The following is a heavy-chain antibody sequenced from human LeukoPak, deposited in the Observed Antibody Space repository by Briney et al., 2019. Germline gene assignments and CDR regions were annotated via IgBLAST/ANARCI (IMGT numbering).Heavy chain of an antibody. CDR2: INTDGSTT. V-gene: IGHV3-74*01. J-gene: IGHJ4*02. CDR1: GFTLSNDW. Sequence: GGSLRLSCAASGFTLSNDWMHWVRQAPGKGPVWVSRINTDGSTTTYADSVKGRFTISRDNAKNTLYLQMNSLRVEDTAVYYCARGRGGSYHYWGQGTLVTVSS. D-gene: IGHD1-26*01. CDR3: ARGRGGSYHY.